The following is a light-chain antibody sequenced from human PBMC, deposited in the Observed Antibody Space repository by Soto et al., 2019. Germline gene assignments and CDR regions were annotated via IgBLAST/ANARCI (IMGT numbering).Light chain of an antibody. Sequence: DIQMTQSPSSLSASVGDRVTITCQASQNINNYLNWYQQKPGRAPKLLIYDASNLEAGVPSRFKGSGSGTDFTFTISRLQPEDIATYYCQQYENLPTFGQGTRLEIK. CDR1: QNINNY. CDR2: DAS. J-gene: IGKJ5*01. CDR3: QQYENLPT. V-gene: IGKV1-33*01.